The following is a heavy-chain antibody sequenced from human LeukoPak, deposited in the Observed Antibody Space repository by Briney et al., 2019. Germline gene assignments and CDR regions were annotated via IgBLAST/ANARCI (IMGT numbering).Heavy chain of an antibody. D-gene: IGHD3-9*01. J-gene: IGHJ4*02. V-gene: IGHV4-59*01. CDR2: IYYTGTT. CDR3: ARENSWLIDY. CDR1: GDSTNTYF. Sequence: PSETLSLTCTISGDSTNTYFWSWIRQPPGKGLEWIGYIYYTGTTNYNPSLKSRVTISVDTSKNQFSLKLSSVTAADTAVYYCARENSWLIDYWGQGTLVTVSS.